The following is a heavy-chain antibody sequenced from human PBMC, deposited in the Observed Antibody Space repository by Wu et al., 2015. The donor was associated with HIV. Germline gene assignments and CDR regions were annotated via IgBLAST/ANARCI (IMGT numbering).Heavy chain of an antibody. CDR2: INPNSGGT. CDR1: GYSFSDYY. J-gene: IGHJ4*02. Sequence: QVQLEQSGAEVKKPGASVKVSCKASGYSFSDYYMHWVRQAPGQGLEWMGWINPNSGGTNYAQKFQGRVTMTRDTSISTAYMELSRLRSDDTAVYYCARGGYSYGIDFDYWGQGTLVTVSS. D-gene: IGHD5-18*01. V-gene: IGHV1-2*02. CDR3: ARGGYSYGIDFDY.